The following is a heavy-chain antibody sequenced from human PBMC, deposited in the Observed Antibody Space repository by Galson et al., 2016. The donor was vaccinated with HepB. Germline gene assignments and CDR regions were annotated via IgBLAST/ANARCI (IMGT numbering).Heavy chain of an antibody. CDR2: IYYSGST. J-gene: IGHJ6*02. V-gene: IGHV4-39*01. CDR3: ARLGRHSGSYSLAYGMDV. CDR1: GGSISYSNYY. Sequence: ETLSLTCTVSGGSISYSNYYWGWIRQPPGKGLEWIGNIYYSGSTYYNPSLKSRVTISVDTSKNQFSLMLTSVTAADTAVYYCARLGRHSGSYSLAYGMDVWGQGTTVTVSS. D-gene: IGHD1-26*01.